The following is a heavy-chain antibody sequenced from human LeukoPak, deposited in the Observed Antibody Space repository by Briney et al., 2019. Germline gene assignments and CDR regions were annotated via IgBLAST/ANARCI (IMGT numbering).Heavy chain of an antibody. Sequence: GASVKVSFKASGYTFVGYYMHWVRQAPGQGLEWLGWMNPNSGGTNYAQKFQGRVTMTRDTSVSTAYMELGGLRSDDTAVYYCAIRDCSGGTCDFDYWGQGTLVIVSS. D-gene: IGHD2-15*01. J-gene: IGHJ4*02. V-gene: IGHV1-2*02. CDR1: GYTFVGYY. CDR3: AIRDCSGGTCDFDY. CDR2: MNPNSGGT.